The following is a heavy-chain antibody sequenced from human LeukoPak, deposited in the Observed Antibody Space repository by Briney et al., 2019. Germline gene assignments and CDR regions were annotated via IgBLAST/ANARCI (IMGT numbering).Heavy chain of an antibody. CDR1: GFTFSYYW. J-gene: IGHJ3*02. CDR2: INEDGSEK. CDR3: ARVGGVVPNAFDI. D-gene: IGHD2-15*01. Sequence: PGGSLRLSCAASGFTFSYYWMSWVRQAPGKGLEWVANINEDGSEKYYVDSVKGRFTISRDNSKNTLYLQMNSLRAEDTAVYYCARVGGVVPNAFDIWGQGTMVTVSS. V-gene: IGHV3-7*03.